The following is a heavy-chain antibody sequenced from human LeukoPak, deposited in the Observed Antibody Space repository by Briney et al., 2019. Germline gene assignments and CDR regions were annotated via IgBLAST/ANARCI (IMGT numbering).Heavy chain of an antibody. D-gene: IGHD3-10*01. Sequence: PGGSLRLSCAASGFTFSSYSMNWVRQAPGKGLEWVSYISSSSSTIYYADSVEGRFTISRDNAKNSLYLQMNSLRAEDTAVYYCARDTPQGTMVRGDPDYWGQGTLVTVSS. J-gene: IGHJ4*02. CDR2: ISSSSSTI. CDR1: GFTFSSYS. V-gene: IGHV3-48*01. CDR3: ARDTPQGTMVRGDPDY.